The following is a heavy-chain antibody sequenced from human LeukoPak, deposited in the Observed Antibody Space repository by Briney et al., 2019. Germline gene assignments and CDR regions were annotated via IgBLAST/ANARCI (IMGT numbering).Heavy chain of an antibody. D-gene: IGHD5-24*01. CDR1: GGSISADY. Sequence: SETLSLTCSVSGGSISADYWIWIRQPAGKGLEYIGRYYPNGNTNYNPSLQSRVTISVDTSKNQFSLKLSSVTAADTAVYYCARHAPEMATHYYYYYYYMDVWGKGTTVTISS. V-gene: IGHV4-4*07. CDR3: ARHAPEMATHYYYYYYYMDV. J-gene: IGHJ6*03. CDR2: YYPNGNT.